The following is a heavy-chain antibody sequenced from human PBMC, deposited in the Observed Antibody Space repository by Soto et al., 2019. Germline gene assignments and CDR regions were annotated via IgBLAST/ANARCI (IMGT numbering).Heavy chain of an antibody. V-gene: IGHV4-59*08. CDR2: IYYTGSA. Sequence: SETLSLTCTVSGASISSTYWSWIRQPPGKGLEWIGYIYYTGSANYNPSLKSRVTISVDTSKNQFSLKLSSVTAADTAVYYCARHEVTMTYYFDYWGQGTLVTVSS. CDR3: ARHEVTMTYYFDY. CDR1: GASISSTY. D-gene: IGHD3-22*01. J-gene: IGHJ4*02.